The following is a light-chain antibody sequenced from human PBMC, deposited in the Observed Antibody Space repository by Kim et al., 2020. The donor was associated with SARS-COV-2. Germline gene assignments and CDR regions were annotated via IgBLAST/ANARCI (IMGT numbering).Light chain of an antibody. CDR1: QSVLDSAKNKNY. V-gene: IGKV4-1*01. CDR3: QQYNSTPRT. J-gene: IGKJ4*01. CDR2: WAS. Sequence: ATINCKSSQSVLDSAKNKNYLAWYQKKPGQPPKLLIYWASTLESGVPDRFSGSESGTEFTLSISSLQAEDVAVYYCQQYNSTPRTFGGGTKVDIK.